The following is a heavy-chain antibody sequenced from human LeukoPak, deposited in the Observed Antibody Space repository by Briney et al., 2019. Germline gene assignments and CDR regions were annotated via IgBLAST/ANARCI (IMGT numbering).Heavy chain of an antibody. D-gene: IGHD3-10*01. CDR2: INHSGST. CDR1: GGSFSGYY. V-gene: IGHV4-34*01. CDR3: ARARRITMVRGVGAPGH. J-gene: IGHJ4*02. Sequence: SETLSLTCAVYGGSFSGYYWSWIRQPPGKGLEWIGEINHSGSTNYNPSLKSRVTISVDTSKNQFSLKLSSVTAADTAVYYCARARRITMVRGVGAPGHWGQGTLVTVSS.